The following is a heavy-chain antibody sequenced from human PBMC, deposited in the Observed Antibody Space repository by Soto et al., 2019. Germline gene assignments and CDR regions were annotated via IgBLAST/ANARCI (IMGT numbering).Heavy chain of an antibody. CDR2: IIPIYGTA. J-gene: IGHJ5*02. Sequence: QVQLVQSGAEVKKPGSSVKVSCKASGDTFSSYAISWVRRAPGQGLEWMGGIIPIYGTANYAQKFQDRVTITADESTSTAYMVLSSLTSDDTAVYYCARDLGGCSAGSCRHNWFDPWGQGTLVTVSS. V-gene: IGHV1-69*01. D-gene: IGHD2-15*01. CDR3: ARDLGGCSAGSCRHNWFDP. CDR1: GDTFSSYA.